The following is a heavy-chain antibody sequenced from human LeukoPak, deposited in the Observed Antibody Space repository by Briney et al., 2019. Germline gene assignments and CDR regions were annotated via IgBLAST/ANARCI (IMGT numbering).Heavy chain of an antibody. D-gene: IGHD6-19*01. CDR3: VRDRGDSSGWIFFDY. J-gene: IGHJ4*02. Sequence: GASVKVSCKASGYTFTNFGFSWVRQAPGQGLEWMGWISGYNGDTDYAQKFQGRGTMTTDTSTSTAYMELRSLRSDDTAVYYCVRDRGDSSGWIFFDYWGQGTLVTVSS. V-gene: IGHV1-18*04. CDR2: ISGYNGDT. CDR1: GYTFTNFG.